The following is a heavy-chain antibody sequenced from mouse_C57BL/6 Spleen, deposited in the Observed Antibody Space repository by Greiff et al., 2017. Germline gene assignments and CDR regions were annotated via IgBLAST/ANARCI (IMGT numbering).Heavy chain of an antibody. CDR3: AREEDGYGDYFDY. CDR2: IDPSDSET. D-gene: IGHD2-3*01. Sequence: VQLQQPGAELVRPGSSVKLSCKASGYTFTSYWMHWVKQRPIQGLEWIGNIDPSDSETHYNQKFKDKATLTVDNSSSTAYMQLSSLTSEDSAVYYCAREEDGYGDYFDYWGQGTTLTVSS. V-gene: IGHV1-52*01. J-gene: IGHJ2*01. CDR1: GYTFTSYW.